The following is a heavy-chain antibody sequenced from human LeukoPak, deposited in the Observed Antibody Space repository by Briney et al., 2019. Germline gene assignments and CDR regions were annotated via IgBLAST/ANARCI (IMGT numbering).Heavy chain of an antibody. J-gene: IGHJ6*02. Sequence: SETLSLTCAVYGGSFSGYYWSWIRQPPGKGLEWIGEINHSGSTNYNPSLKSRVTISVDTSKNQFSLKLSSVTAADTAVYYCARDSSPMGIPFYGMDVWGQGTTVTVSS. V-gene: IGHV4-34*01. CDR3: ARDSSPMGIPFYGMDV. D-gene: IGHD6-13*01. CDR1: GGSFSGYY. CDR2: INHSGST.